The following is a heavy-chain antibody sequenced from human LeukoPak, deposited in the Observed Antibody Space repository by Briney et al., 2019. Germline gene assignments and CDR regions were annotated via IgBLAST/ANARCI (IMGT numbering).Heavy chain of an antibody. Sequence: SQTLSLTCTVSGGSISSGGYYWSWIRQHPGKGLEWIGYICYSGSTYYNPSLKSRVTISVDTSKNQFSLKLSSVTAADTAVYYCAEEGVTLGLPNLFDPWGQGTLVTLSS. V-gene: IGHV4-31*03. CDR2: ICYSGST. CDR3: AEEGVTLGLPNLFDP. D-gene: IGHD3-10*01. J-gene: IGHJ5*02. CDR1: GGSISSGGYY.